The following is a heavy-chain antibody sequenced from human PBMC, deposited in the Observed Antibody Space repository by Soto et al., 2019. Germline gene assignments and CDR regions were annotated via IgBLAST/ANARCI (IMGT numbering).Heavy chain of an antibody. CDR2: IYYSGST. V-gene: IGHV4-59*01. Sequence: TSETLSLTCTVSGGSLSSYYWSWLRPPPGKGLEWIGYIYYSGSTDYNPSLKSRVTISVDTSKNQFSLKLSSVTAADTAVYYCARETITSHMDVWGKGTTVTGSS. CDR1: GGSLSSYY. J-gene: IGHJ6*03. D-gene: IGHD1-20*01. CDR3: ARETITSHMDV.